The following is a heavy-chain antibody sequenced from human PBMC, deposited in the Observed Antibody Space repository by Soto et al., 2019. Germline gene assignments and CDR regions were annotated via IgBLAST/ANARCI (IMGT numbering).Heavy chain of an antibody. V-gene: IGHV1-24*01. CDR3: ATGAYDSSGYYYVRAFDI. Sequence: ASVKVSCKVSGYTLTELSMHWVRQAPGKGREGMGGFDPEDGETIYAQKFQGRVTMTEDTSTDTAYMELSSLRSEDTAVYYCATGAYDSSGYYYVRAFDIWGQGTMVTVSS. CDR1: GYTLTELS. J-gene: IGHJ3*02. D-gene: IGHD3-22*01. CDR2: FDPEDGET.